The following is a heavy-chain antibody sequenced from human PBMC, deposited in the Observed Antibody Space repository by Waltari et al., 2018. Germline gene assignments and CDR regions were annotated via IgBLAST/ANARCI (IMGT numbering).Heavy chain of an antibody. CDR3: AKGRGFTDGYQYYMDV. V-gene: IGHV3-33*08. D-gene: IGHD3-10*01. Sequence: QVQLVESGGGVVQPGRSLRLSCAASGFTFSSYGMHWVRQAPGTGLEWVAVRWDDGSNKYYADSVKGRFTISRDNSKNTLYLQMNSLRAEDTAMYYCAKGRGFTDGYQYYMDVWGKGTTVTVSS. J-gene: IGHJ6*03. CDR1: GFTFSSYG. CDR2: RWDDGSNK.